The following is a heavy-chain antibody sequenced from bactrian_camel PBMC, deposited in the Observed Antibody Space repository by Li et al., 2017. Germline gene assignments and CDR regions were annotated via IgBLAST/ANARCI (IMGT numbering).Heavy chain of an antibody. V-gene: IGHV3S1*01. CDR1: GFTVSTYD. J-gene: IGHJ4*01. Sequence: HVQLVESGGGLVQPGGSLTLSCAASGFTVSTYDLNWIRQAPGKGLEWVSTIDNNNGGSTSYADSVKGRFTISRDNAKSTLYLQMNSLKTEDTAVYYCATFAGRYNYWGQGTQVTVS. CDR2: IDNNNGGST. CDR3: ATFAGRYNY.